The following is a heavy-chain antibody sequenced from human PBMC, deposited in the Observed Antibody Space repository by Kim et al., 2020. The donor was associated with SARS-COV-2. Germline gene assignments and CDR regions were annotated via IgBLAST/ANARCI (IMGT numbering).Heavy chain of an antibody. D-gene: IGHD3-22*01. V-gene: IGHV4-39*01. Sequence: PSLKSRVTISVDTSKNQFSLKLSSVTAADTAVYYCATRYYDDSSENWFDPWGQGTLVTVSS. CDR3: ATRYYDDSSENWFDP. J-gene: IGHJ5*02.